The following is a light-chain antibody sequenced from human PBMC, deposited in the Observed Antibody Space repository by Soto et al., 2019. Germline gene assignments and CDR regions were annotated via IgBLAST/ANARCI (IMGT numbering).Light chain of an antibody. V-gene: IGKV3-15*01. CDR1: QSVSNN. Sequence: ILMTQSPATLSVSPGERATLSCRASQSVSNNLAWYQQKPGQAPRLLIYDASTRATVIPARFSGSGSGTEFTLPIRRLQSDAFAVSCCQQYHNWPPWPFGQGTQVEIQ. J-gene: IGKJ1*01. CDR3: QQYHNWPPWP. CDR2: DAS.